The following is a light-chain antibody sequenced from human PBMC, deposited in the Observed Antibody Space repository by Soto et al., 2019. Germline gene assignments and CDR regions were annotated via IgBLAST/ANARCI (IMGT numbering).Light chain of an antibody. J-gene: IGKJ4*01. V-gene: IGKV3-11*01. CDR2: DAS. Sequence: EIVLTQSPATLSLSPGERTTVSCRASQSVSSYLAWYQQKPGQAPRLLIYDASNRATGIPARFSGSGSGTDFTLTISSLVPEDFAVYYCQKRSNWLLTFGGGTKAEIK. CDR1: QSVSSY. CDR3: QKRSNWLLT.